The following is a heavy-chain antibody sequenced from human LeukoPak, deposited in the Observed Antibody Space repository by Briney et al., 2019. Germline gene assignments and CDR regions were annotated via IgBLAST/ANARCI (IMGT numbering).Heavy chain of an antibody. J-gene: IGHJ5*02. D-gene: IGHD6-13*01. V-gene: IGHV4-34*01. CDR3: ARTGYSSSWRSWFDP. Sequence: SETLSLTCAVYGGSFSGYYWSWIRQPPGKGLEWIGSIYYSGSTYYNPSLKSRVTISVDTTKNQFSLKLSSVTAADTAVYYCARTGYSSSWRSWFDPWGQGTLVTVSS. CDR2: IYYSGST. CDR1: GGSFSGYY.